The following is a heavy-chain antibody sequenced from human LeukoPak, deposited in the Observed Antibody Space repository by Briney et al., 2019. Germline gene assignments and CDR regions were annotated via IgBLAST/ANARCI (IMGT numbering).Heavy chain of an antibody. CDR1: GGSISSNSYY. J-gene: IGHJ1*01. D-gene: IGHD6-13*01. Sequence: SETLSLTCTVSGGSISSNSYYWGWIRQPPGKGLEWIGTISYTGRTYSNPSLKTRVTISVDTSKNQFSLKLSSVTTADTAVYYCARLRYSSSWYIYFQHWGQGTLVTVSS. V-gene: IGHV4-39*07. CDR3: ARLRYSSSWYIYFQH. CDR2: ISYTGRT.